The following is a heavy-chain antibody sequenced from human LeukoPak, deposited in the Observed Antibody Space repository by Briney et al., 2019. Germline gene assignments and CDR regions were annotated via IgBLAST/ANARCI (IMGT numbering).Heavy chain of an antibody. CDR2: ISWDSGSI. D-gene: IGHD3-22*01. Sequence: PGRSLRLSCAASGFTFDDYAMHWVRQAPGKGLEGVSGISWDSGSIGYADSVKGRFTISRDNAKNSLYLQMNSLRAEDTALYYCALLEEIVVVNVGFFEHWGQGTLVTVYS. V-gene: IGHV3-9*01. CDR3: ALLEEIVVVNVGFFEH. J-gene: IGHJ1*01. CDR1: GFTFDDYA.